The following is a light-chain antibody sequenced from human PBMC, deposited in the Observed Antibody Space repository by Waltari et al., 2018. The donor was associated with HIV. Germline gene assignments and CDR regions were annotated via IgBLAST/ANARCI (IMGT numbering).Light chain of an antibody. V-gene: IGLV2-23*02. CDR2: DLH. J-gene: IGLJ2*01. CDR3: CSYAGSGTFVV. CDR1: TADVVAYNL. Sequence: QSALTQPASVSGSPGQSLTISCPGTTADVVAYNLVPWYQQIPGKAPKLILFDLHERPSGVSHRYSGSRSGNTASLTISGLQAEDEADYYCCSYAGSGTFVVFGGGTRLTV.